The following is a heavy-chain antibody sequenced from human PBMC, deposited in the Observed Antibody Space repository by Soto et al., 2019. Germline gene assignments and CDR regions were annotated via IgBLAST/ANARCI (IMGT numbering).Heavy chain of an antibody. D-gene: IGHD2-15*01. CDR3: ARQDRVVAEGRWFDP. Sequence: SETLSLTCTVSGYSISSGYHWAWIRQPPGKGLEWLGSVHYSGNTYYNPSLKSRLTISVDKSRNQFSLNLSSVTAADTAVYYCARQDRVVAEGRWFDPWGQGTLVTVSS. CDR1: GYSISSGYH. J-gene: IGHJ5*02. V-gene: IGHV4-38-2*02. CDR2: VHYSGNT.